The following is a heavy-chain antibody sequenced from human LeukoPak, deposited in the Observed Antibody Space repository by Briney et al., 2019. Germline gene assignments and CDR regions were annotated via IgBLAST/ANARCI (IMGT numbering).Heavy chain of an antibody. Sequence: ASVKVSCKPTGYSSTAYYIFWMRQAPGQGLECMGWINLYSGATKYAQRFQSRVTMTRDTSISTAYMELSRLRSDDTATYYCASWAGGNEPVASFDYWGQGTLVTVSS. CDR1: GYSSTAYY. CDR3: ASWAGGNEPVASFDY. V-gene: IGHV1-2*02. J-gene: IGHJ4*02. D-gene: IGHD1-14*01. CDR2: INLYSGAT.